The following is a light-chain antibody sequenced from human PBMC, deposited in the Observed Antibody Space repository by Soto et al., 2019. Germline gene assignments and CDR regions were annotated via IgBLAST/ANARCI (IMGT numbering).Light chain of an antibody. J-gene: IGLJ2*01. CDR1: SSDVGDHNY. V-gene: IGLV2-14*03. CDR2: DVS. CDR3: SSYTSSSTLV. Sequence: QPVLTQPASVSGSPGQSITISCTGTSSDVGDHNYVSWYQQHPGKAPKLMIYDVSDRPSGISNRFSGSKSGNTASLTISGLRAEDEADYYCSSYTSSSTLVFGGGTKLTVL.